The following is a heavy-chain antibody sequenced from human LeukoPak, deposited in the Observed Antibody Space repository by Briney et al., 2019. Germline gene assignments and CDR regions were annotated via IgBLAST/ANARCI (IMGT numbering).Heavy chain of an antibody. CDR3: ARGTGYCVYR. D-gene: IGHD5/OR15-5a*01. Sequence: GGSLRLSCAASGYTYSIFEMNCVRHAPEKGLEWVSYISTSGSTIYYADSVKGRFTISRDNAENSLYLQMNSLRAEDTAIYYCARGTGYCVYRWGEGTLVTASS. CDR1: GYTYSIFE. J-gene: IGHJ4*01. CDR2: ISTSGSTI. V-gene: IGHV3-48*03.